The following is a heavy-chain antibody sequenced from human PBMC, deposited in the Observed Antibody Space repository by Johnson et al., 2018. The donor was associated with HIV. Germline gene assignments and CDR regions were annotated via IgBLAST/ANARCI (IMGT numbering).Heavy chain of an antibody. Sequence: QVQLVESGGGLVQPGRSLRLSCAASGFIFHDYAMHWVRQAPGKGLEWVSVIYSGGSTYYADSVKGRFTISRDDSKNTLYLQMNSLRAEDTAVYFCAKDRTSWGFDAFDLWGQGTMVTVSS. CDR2: IYSGGST. J-gene: IGHJ3*01. CDR1: GFIFHDYA. V-gene: IGHV3-NL1*01. D-gene: IGHD3-16*01. CDR3: AKDRTSWGFDAFDL.